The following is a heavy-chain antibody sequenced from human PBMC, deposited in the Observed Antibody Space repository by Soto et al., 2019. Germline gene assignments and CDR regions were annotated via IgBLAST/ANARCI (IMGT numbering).Heavy chain of an antibody. J-gene: IGHJ5*02. CDR2: MNPNSGNT. CDR3: ARGYYYGSGSYTRFDP. V-gene: IGHV1-8*01. Sequence: ASVKVSCKASGYTFPRYDIHRVRQATGQGLEWMGWMNPNSGNTGYAQRFQGRVTMTRNTSISTAYMELSSLRSEDTAVYYCARGYYYGSGSYTRFDPWGQGTLVTVSS. CDR1: GYTFPRYD. D-gene: IGHD3-10*01.